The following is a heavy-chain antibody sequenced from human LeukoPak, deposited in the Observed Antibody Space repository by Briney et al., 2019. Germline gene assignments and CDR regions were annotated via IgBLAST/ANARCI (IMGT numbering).Heavy chain of an antibody. V-gene: IGHV4-61*02. CDR2: IYTSGST. Sequence: SETLSLTCTVSGGSISSGSYYWSWIRQPAGKGLEWIGRIYTSGSTNYNPSLKSRVTISVDTSKNQFSLKLSSVTAADTAVYYCARVPIVAITSTRAFDIWGQGTMVTVSS. D-gene: IGHD5-12*01. CDR3: ARVPIVAITSTRAFDI. CDR1: GGSISSGSYY. J-gene: IGHJ3*02.